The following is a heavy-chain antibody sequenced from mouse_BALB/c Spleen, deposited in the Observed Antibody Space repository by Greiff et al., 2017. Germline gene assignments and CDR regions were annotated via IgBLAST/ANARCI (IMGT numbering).Heavy chain of an antibody. CDR1: GFTFSSFG. V-gene: IGHV5-17*02. Sequence: EVHLVESGGGLVQPGGSRKLSCAASGFTFSSFGMHWVRQAPEKGLEWVAYISSGSSTIYYADTVKGRFTISRDNPKNTLFLQMTSLRSEDTAMYYCASGSSYYFDYWGQGTTLTVSS. D-gene: IGHD1-1*01. CDR2: ISSGSSTI. CDR3: ASGSSYYFDY. J-gene: IGHJ2*01.